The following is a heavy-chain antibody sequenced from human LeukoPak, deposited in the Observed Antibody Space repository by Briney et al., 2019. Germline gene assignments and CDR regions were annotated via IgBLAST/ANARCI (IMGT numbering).Heavy chain of an antibody. J-gene: IGHJ4*02. CDR2: INHSGST. V-gene: IGHV4-34*01. CDR1: GGSFSGYY. CDR3: ESVSLGYCSSTSCRSGGY. Sequence: PSETLSLTCAVYGGSFSGYYWSWIRQPPGKGLEWIGEINHSGSTNYNPSLKSRVTISVDTSKNQFSLKLSSVTAADTAVYYCESVSLGYCSSTSCRSGGYWGQGTLVTVSS. D-gene: IGHD2-2*01.